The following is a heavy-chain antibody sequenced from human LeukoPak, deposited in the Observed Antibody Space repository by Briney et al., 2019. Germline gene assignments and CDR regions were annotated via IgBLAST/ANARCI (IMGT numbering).Heavy chain of an antibody. J-gene: IGHJ6*02. Sequence: SETLSLTCAVYGGSFSGYYWSWIRQPPGKGLEWIGEINHSGSTNYNPSLKSRVTISVDTSKNQFSLKLSSVTAADTAVYYCASLLGGYYGMDVWGQGTTVTVSS. D-gene: IGHD1-26*01. CDR3: ASLLGGYYGMDV. CDR2: INHSGST. V-gene: IGHV4-34*01. CDR1: GGSFSGYY.